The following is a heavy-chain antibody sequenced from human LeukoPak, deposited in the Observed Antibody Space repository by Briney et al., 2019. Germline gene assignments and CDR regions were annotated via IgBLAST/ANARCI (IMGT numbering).Heavy chain of an antibody. CDR1: GFTVRGSS. V-gene: IGHV3-73*01. D-gene: IGHD4-17*01. CDR2: VRSKADYYAT. CDR3: TRHYGDVNY. Sequence: GGSLRLSCAASGFTVRGSSLHWVRQASGKGLEWVGRVRSKADYYATAYSASVQGRFTVSRDDSKNTAYLQMNSLKTEDTAVYYCTRHYGDVNYWGQGTLVTVSS. J-gene: IGHJ4*02.